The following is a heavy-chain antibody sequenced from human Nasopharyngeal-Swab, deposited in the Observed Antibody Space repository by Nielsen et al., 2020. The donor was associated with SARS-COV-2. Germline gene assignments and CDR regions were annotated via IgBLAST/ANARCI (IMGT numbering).Heavy chain of an antibody. V-gene: IGHV1-24*01. CDR1: GYTLTELS. CDR3: ARGLSGWYFSWFDP. Sequence: ASVKVSCKVSGYTLTELSMHWVRQAPGKGLEWMGGFDPEDGETIYAQKFQGRVTMTTDTSTSTAYMELRSLRSEDTAVYYCARGLSGWYFSWFDPWGQGTLVTVSS. D-gene: IGHD6-19*01. J-gene: IGHJ5*02. CDR2: FDPEDGET.